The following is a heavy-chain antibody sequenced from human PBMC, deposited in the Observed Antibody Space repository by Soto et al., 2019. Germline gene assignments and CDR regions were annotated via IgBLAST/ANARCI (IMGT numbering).Heavy chain of an antibody. D-gene: IGHD5-12*01. V-gene: IGHV3-15*07. CDR1: GFTVSNAW. Sequence: EVQLVESGGGLVKPGGSLRLSCAASGFTVSNAWMNWLRQAPGKGMEWVGRIKSKADGGTTDYAAPVRGRFTISRDDSKNTLYLQMDNLKTEDTALYYCTTAKSRAYDQWGQGNLVTVSS. J-gene: IGHJ4*02. CDR3: TTAKSRAYDQ. CDR2: IKSKADGGTT.